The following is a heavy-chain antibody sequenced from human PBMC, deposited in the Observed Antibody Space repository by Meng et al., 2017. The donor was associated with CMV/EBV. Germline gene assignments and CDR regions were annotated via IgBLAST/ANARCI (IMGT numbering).Heavy chain of an antibody. J-gene: IGHJ6*02. V-gene: IGHV3-30*02. CDR3: AKVRPHYYYYGMDV. CDR2: IRYDGSNK. CDR1: GFTFSSYG. Sequence: GESLKISCAASGFTFSSYGMHWVRQAPGKGLEWVAFIRYDGSNKYYADSVKGRFTISRDNSKNTLYLQMNSLRAEDTAVYYCAKVRPHYYYYGMDVWGQGTTVTVSS.